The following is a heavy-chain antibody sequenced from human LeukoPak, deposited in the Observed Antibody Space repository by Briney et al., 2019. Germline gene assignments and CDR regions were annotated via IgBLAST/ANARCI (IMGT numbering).Heavy chain of an antibody. J-gene: IGHJ5*02. CDR2: ISHDGTVT. CDR1: GFTFSSYG. CDR3: AKEGSQYASSWFDH. Sequence: PGGSLRLSCEASGFTFSSYGMQWVRQAPGMGPEWVSVISHDGTVTHYADSVKGRFTISRDRSTNTLHLQMDSLRVEDTAVYYCAKEGSQYASSWFDHWGQGTLVTVSS. D-gene: IGHD2-2*01. V-gene: IGHV3-30*18.